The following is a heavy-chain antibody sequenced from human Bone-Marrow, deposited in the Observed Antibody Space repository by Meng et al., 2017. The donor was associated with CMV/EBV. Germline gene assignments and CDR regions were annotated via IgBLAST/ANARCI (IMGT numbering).Heavy chain of an antibody. J-gene: IGHJ4*02. CDR2: INPASGAT. Sequence: AYTLTMFHIIWWRQVTGQGLAWMRIINPASGATSNAQKCQGRITMTRDTATSTIYKVLNSMRFEDTALYYCARGVPPSMRGNGPDYWGQGTLVTVSS. CDR3: ARGVPPSMRGNGPDY. CDR1: AYTLTMFH. D-gene: IGHD2-2*01. V-gene: IGHV1-46*01.